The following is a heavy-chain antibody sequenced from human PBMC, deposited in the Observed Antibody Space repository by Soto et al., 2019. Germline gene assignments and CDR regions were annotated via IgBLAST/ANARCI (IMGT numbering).Heavy chain of an antibody. CDR3: ASTRFIWVPAASFDY. D-gene: IGHD2-2*01. CDR2: INAGNGNT. J-gene: IGHJ4*02. CDR1: GYTFTSYA. V-gene: IGHV1-3*01. Sequence: ASVKVSCKASGYTFTSYAMHWVRQAPGQRLEWMGWINAGNGNTKYSQKFQGRVTITRDTSASTAYMELSSLRSEDTAVYYCASTRFIWVPAASFDYWGQGTLVTVSS.